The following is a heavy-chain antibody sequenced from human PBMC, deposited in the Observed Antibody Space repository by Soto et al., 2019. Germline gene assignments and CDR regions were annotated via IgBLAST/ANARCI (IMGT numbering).Heavy chain of an antibody. J-gene: IGHJ4*02. CDR2: INAGNGDT. Sequence: GASVKVSCKASGYTFTIYPMHWVRQAPGQGLEWMGWINAGNGDTKYSQKFQGRVTITRDTSASTAYMELSSLRSEDTAVYYCARDWTQYDSSGPGDYWGQGTLVTVSS. V-gene: IGHV1-3*01. CDR1: GYTFTIYP. D-gene: IGHD3-22*01. CDR3: ARDWTQYDSSGPGDY.